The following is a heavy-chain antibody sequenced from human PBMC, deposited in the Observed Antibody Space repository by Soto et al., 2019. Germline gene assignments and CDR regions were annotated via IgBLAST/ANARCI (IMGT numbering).Heavy chain of an antibody. D-gene: IGHD2-15*01. CDR2: SSAYNGNT. Sequence: QVLLVQSGAEVKKPGASVKVSCKASGYTFISYGFSWVRQAPGQGREWMGWSSAYNGNTNYAQKLQARVTMTTDTSTSKAYIELRSLRSDDTAVYYCARVELSCSGGSCFPEGYVQHWGQGTRVTVSS. J-gene: IGHJ1*01. CDR3: ARVELSCSGGSCFPEGYVQH. V-gene: IGHV1-18*01. CDR1: GYTFISYG.